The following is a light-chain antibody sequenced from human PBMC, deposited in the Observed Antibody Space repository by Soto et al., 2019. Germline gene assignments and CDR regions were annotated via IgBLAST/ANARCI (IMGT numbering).Light chain of an antibody. V-gene: IGKV1-39*01. Sequence: DIQMTQSPSSLSASVGDRVTITCRASQNIRNPLNWYQHKSGEAPKLLISASSNLRRGVPSRFSGSGSGTEFTLAINGLQPEDFATYYCQQSYSTPYTFGQGTKVEIK. CDR3: QQSYSTPYT. J-gene: IGKJ2*01. CDR2: ASS. CDR1: QNIRNP.